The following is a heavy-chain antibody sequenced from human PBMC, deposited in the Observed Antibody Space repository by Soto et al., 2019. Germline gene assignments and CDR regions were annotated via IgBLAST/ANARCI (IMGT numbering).Heavy chain of an antibody. CDR3: SADRPDIGVGWWV. CDR2: IVVASGQT. Sequence: PVKVSCKASGSGFISCGIQWVRQPHGQRLEWIGWIVVASGQTNYAQNFRGRVAITRDTSTATAYIELTGLTSEDTAVYFCSADRPDIGVGWWVWGQGTTVTVSS. V-gene: IGHV1-58*02. D-gene: IGHD2-15*01. J-gene: IGHJ6*02. CDR1: GSGFISCG.